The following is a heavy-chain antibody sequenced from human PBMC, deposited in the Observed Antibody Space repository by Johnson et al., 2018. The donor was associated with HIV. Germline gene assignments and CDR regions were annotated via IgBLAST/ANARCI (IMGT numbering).Heavy chain of an antibody. Sequence: VQLVESGGVVVQPGGSLRLSCAASGFTFDDYTMHWVRQAPGKGLEWVSLISWDGGSTYYADSVKGRFTISRDNSKNSLYLQMNSLRTEDASVYYCARVTYYGSGFEVAFDICGQGTMVTVSS. D-gene: IGHD3-10*01. J-gene: IGHJ3*02. CDR2: ISWDGGST. CDR3: ARVTYYGSGFEVAFDI. V-gene: IGHV3-43*01. CDR1: GFTFDDYT.